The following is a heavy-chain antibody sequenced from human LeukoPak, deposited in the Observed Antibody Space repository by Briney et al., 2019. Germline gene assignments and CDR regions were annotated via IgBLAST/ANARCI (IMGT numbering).Heavy chain of an antibody. D-gene: IGHD3-22*01. Sequence: GGSLRLSCAASGFTFGSYWMHWVRQAPGKGLVWVSRINSDGSTTSYADSVKGRFTISRDNAKNTVYLQMNSLRAEDTAVYYCARASGSGYSLFDYWGQGTLVTVSS. CDR3: ARASGSGYSLFDY. J-gene: IGHJ4*02. CDR2: INSDGSTT. CDR1: GFTFGSYW. V-gene: IGHV3-74*01.